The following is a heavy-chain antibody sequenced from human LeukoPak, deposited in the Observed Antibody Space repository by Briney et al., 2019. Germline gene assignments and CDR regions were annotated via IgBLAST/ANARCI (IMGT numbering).Heavy chain of an antibody. Sequence: GGSLRLSCAASGFNFRNYAMAWVRQAPGKGLEWVSGISWNSGSIGYADSVKGRFTISRDNAKNSLYLQMNSLRAEDTALYYCAKDKRQQLAPSGGFDYWGQGTLVTVSS. J-gene: IGHJ4*02. CDR1: GFNFRNYA. CDR3: AKDKRQQLAPSGGFDY. CDR2: ISWNSGSI. V-gene: IGHV3-9*01. D-gene: IGHD6-13*01.